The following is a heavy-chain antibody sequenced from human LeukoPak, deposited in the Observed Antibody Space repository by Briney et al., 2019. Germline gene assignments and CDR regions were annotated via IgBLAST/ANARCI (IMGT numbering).Heavy chain of an antibody. CDR2: IKQDGSEK. CDR3: ARPTLVRGVMS. V-gene: IGHV3-7*01. D-gene: IGHD3-10*01. Sequence: GGSLRLSCAASGFTFSSYGMHWVRQAPGKGLEWVANIKQDGSEKYYVASVKGRFTISRDNAKNSLYLQMNSLRVEDTAVYYCARPTLVRGVMSWGQGTLVTVSS. CDR1: GFTFSSYG. J-gene: IGHJ5*02.